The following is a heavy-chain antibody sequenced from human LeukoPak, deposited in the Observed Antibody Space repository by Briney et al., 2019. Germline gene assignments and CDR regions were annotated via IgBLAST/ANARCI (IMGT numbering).Heavy chain of an antibody. V-gene: IGHV5-51*01. Sequence: GESLKISCKGSGYSFTSYWIGWVRPMPGKGLEWMGIIYPGDSDTRYSPSFQGQVTISADKSIGTAYLQWSSLKASDTAMYYCAITHPYSRNWFDPWGQGTLVTVSS. CDR3: AITHPYSRNWFDP. CDR1: GYSFTSYW. J-gene: IGHJ5*02. D-gene: IGHD6-13*01. CDR2: IYPGDSDT.